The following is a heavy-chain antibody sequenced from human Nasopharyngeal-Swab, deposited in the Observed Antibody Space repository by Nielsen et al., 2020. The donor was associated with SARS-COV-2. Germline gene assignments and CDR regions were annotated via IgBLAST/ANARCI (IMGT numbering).Heavy chain of an antibody. D-gene: IGHD1-26*01. J-gene: IGHJ4*02. V-gene: IGHV3-23*01. CDR3: AKGTGATYRAIDY. Sequence: GGSLRLSCAASGFTFSRYAMSWVRQAPGKGLECVSAISGTGGATYYADSVRGRFTVSRDNSKNTLYLQMNSLRVEDTAVYYCAKGTGATYRAIDYWGQGTLVTASS. CDR1: GFTFSRYA. CDR2: ISGTGGAT.